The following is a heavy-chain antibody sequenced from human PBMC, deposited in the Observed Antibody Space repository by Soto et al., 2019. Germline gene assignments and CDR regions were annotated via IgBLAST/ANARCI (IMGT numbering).Heavy chain of an antibody. Sequence: PGGSLRLSCAASGFTFSSYTMSWVRQAPGKGLEWVSAISGGGGSTFYADSVKGRFTISRDNSKNTLYLQMSSLRADDTAVYYCAKDHGRYGDAFDYWGQGTLVTLSS. V-gene: IGHV3-23*01. D-gene: IGHD4-17*01. CDR1: GFTFSSYT. CDR3: AKDHGRYGDAFDY. J-gene: IGHJ4*02. CDR2: ISGGGGST.